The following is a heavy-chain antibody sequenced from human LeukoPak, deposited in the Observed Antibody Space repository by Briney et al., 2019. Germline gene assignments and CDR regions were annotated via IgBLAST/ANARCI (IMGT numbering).Heavy chain of an antibody. Sequence: GGSLRLSCAASGFTFSSFAMHWVRQAPGKGLEWVAVIWYDGSNKYYADSVKGRFTISRDNSKNTLYLQMNSLRAEDTAGYYCARGIFQADYWGQGTLVTVSS. V-gene: IGHV3-33*01. J-gene: IGHJ4*02. CDR1: GFTFSSFA. CDR2: IWYDGSNK. CDR3: ARGIFQADY.